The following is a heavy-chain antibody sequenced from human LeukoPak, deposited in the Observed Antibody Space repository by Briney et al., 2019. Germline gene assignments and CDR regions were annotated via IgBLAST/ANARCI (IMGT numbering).Heavy chain of an antibody. CDR2: IYYSGST. V-gene: IGHV4-39*07. CDR1: GGSISSSSYY. Sequence: PSETLSLTCTVSGGSISSSSYYWGWIRQPPGKGLEWIGSIYYSGSTYYNPSLKGRVTISVDTSKNQFSLNLSSVTAADTAVYYCARSTSRFDSWGQGTLVTVSS. D-gene: IGHD2-2*01. J-gene: IGHJ4*02. CDR3: ARSTSRFDS.